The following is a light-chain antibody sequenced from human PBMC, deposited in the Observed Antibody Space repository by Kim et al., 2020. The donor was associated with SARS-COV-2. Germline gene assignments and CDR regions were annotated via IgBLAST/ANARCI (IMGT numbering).Light chain of an antibody. J-gene: IGKJ1*01. Sequence: NSVAWYQQKPGKGPNVLISSATTLASGVPSRFSGSESETEYTLTISSLQPEDFATYYCQQYSSTLATFGQGTKVDIK. CDR2: SAT. V-gene: IGKV1-NL1*01. CDR3: QQYSSTLAT. CDR1: NS.